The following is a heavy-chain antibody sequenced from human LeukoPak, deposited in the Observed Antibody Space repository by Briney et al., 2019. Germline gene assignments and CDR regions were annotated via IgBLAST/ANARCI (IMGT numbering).Heavy chain of an antibody. V-gene: IGHV3-43D*04. CDR3: AKDMRPAAIFYFDY. CDR2: ISWDGGST. J-gene: IGHJ4*02. Sequence: GGSLRLSCAASGFTFDDYAMHWVRHAPGKGLEWVSLISWDGGSTYYAGSVKGRFTISRDNSKNSLYLQMNSLRAEDTALYYCAKDMRPAAIFYFDYWGQGTLVTVSS. D-gene: IGHD2-2*02. CDR1: GFTFDDYA.